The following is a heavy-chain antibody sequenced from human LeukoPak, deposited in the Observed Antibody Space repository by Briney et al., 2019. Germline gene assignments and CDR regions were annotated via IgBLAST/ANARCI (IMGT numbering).Heavy chain of an antibody. Sequence: GASVKVSCTASGYTFTSYGISWVRQAPGQGLEWMGWISAYNGNTNYAQKLQGRVTMTTDTSTSTAYMELRSLRSDDTAVYYCARDGGRDFWSGYSPFDYWGQGTLVTVSS. CDR1: GYTFTSYG. J-gene: IGHJ4*02. D-gene: IGHD3-3*01. CDR2: ISAYNGNT. V-gene: IGHV1-18*01. CDR3: ARDGGRDFWSGYSPFDY.